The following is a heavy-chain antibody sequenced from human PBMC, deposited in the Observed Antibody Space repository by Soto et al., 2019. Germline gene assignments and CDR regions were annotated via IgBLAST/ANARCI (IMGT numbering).Heavy chain of an antibody. V-gene: IGHV3-7*03. D-gene: IGHD3-3*01. CDR3: AKLGSGYYTGLYFEY. J-gene: IGHJ4*02. Sequence: GGSLRLSCAASGFTFGDYWMSWVRQAPGKGLEWVAHMKKDGSEKYYVDSVKGRFTVSRDNTKNSLYLQMNSLRAEDTAVYYCAKLGSGYYTGLYFEYWGQGXLVTVPS. CDR1: GFTFGDYW. CDR2: MKKDGSEK.